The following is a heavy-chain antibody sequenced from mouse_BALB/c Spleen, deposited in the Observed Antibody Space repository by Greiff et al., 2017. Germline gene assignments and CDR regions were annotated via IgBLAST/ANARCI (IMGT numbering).Heavy chain of an antibody. V-gene: IGHV1-7*01. D-gene: IGHD1-2*01. J-gene: IGHJ4*01. CDR3: ARPLLRDY. CDR2: INPSTGYT. Sequence: VKLQESGAELAKPGASVKMSCKASGYTFTSYWMHWVKQRPGQGLEWIGYINPSTGYTEYNQKFKDKATLTADKSSSTAYMQLSSLTSEDSAVYYCARPLLRDYWGQGTSVTVSS. CDR1: GYTFTSYW.